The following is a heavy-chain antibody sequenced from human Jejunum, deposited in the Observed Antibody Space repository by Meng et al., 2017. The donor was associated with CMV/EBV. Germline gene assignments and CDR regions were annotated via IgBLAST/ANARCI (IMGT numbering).Heavy chain of an antibody. V-gene: IGHV3-74*03. CDR2: INGNGINT. CDR3: AREQSSSYAFDI. J-gene: IGHJ3*02. D-gene: IGHD6-6*01. Sequence: ASRLTFSGSWIRWVRQVPGLGLVWVSHINGNGINTMYAGSVKGRFTTSRDNAKNTLSLQMNSLRGEDTAVYYCAREQSSSYAFDIWGQGTVVTVSS. CDR1: RLTFSGSW.